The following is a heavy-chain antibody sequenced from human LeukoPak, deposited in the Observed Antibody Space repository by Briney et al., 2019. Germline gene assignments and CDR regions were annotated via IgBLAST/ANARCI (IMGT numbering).Heavy chain of an antibody. D-gene: IGHD2-21*01. V-gene: IGHV3-7*02. CDR2: IKQDGTSK. CDR1: GFTFSRSW. J-gene: IGHJ4*02. CDR3: ARHGDYCFDL. Sequence: GGSLRLSCAASGFTFSRSWMGWVRQAPGKGLEWVANIKQDGTSKYYVDSAMGRFTISRDNAENSVYLQMTSLSAGDTAVYYCARHGDYCFDLWGPGTRVTVSS.